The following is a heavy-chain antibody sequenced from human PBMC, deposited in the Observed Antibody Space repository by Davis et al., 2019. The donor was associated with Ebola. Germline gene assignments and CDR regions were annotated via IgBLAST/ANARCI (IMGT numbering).Heavy chain of an antibody. CDR3: AKDDKFASVGPRGVDH. Sequence: GGSLRLSCAASAFTFSDYAMHWVRQTAKGLEWVAVISYDGSKTYYEDSVKGRLTISRDNSKNTLYLQMSSLRLEDTAVYFCAKDDKFASVGPRGVDHWGQGTRVIVSS. J-gene: IGHJ4*02. CDR2: ISYDGSKT. D-gene: IGHD3-10*01. V-gene: IGHV3-30*04. CDR1: AFTFSDYA.